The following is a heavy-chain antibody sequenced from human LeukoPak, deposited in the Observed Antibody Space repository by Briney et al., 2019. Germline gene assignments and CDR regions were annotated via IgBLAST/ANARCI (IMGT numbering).Heavy chain of an antibody. CDR2: VYYSGST. D-gene: IGHD6-19*01. CDR3: ARHEDSSGWCFDY. V-gene: IGHV4-59*08. J-gene: IGHJ4*02. Sequence: SETLSLTCTVSGGSISSYHWSWIRQPPGKGLEWIGYVYYSGSTNYNPSLKGRVTISVDTSKNQFSLKLSSVTAADTAVYYCARHEDSSGWCFDYWGQGTLVTVSS. CDR1: GGSISSYH.